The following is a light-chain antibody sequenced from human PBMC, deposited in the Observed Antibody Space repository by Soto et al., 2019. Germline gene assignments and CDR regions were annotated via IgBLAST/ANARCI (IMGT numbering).Light chain of an antibody. CDR1: SSAVGSYNY. V-gene: IGLV2-14*03. CDR2: DVS. J-gene: IGLJ1*01. Sequence: QSALTQPASVSGSPGQSITISCTGTSSAVGSYNYVSWYQHHPGKAPKLMIYDVSNRPSGVSNRFSGSKSGNTASLTISGLQAEDEADYYCSSYTSSSTPLYVFGTGTKLTVL. CDR3: SSYTSSSTPLYV.